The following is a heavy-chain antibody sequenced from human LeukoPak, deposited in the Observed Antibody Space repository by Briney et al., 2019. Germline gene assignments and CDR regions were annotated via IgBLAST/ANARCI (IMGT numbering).Heavy chain of an antibody. CDR3: ARAGLTGTTGDY. D-gene: IGHD1-7*01. CDR1: GGSISSGDYY. Sequence: SETLSLTCTVSGGSISSGDYYWSWIRQPPGKGLEWIGYIYYSGSTYYNPSLKSRVTISVDTSKNQFSLKPSSVTAADTAVYYCARAGLTGTTGDYWGQGTLVTVSS. J-gene: IGHJ4*02. V-gene: IGHV4-30-4*01. CDR2: IYYSGST.